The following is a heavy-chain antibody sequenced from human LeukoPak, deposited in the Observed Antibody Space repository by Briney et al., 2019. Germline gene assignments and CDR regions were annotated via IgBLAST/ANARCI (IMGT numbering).Heavy chain of an antibody. Sequence: SETLSLTCTVSGGSISSYYWSWIRQPPGKGLEWSGYIYYSGSTNYNPSLKSRVTISVDTSKNQFSLKLSSVTAADTAVYYCARRQWLSEFDYWGQGTLVTVSS. V-gene: IGHV4-59*08. D-gene: IGHD6-19*01. CDR2: IYYSGST. CDR1: GGSISSYY. J-gene: IGHJ4*02. CDR3: ARRQWLSEFDY.